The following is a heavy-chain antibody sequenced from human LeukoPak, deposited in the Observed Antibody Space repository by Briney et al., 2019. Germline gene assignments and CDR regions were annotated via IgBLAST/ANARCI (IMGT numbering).Heavy chain of an antibody. CDR2: FDPEDGET. V-gene: IGHV1-24*01. Sequence: GASVKVSCMVSRYTVAELSMHRVRQAPGKGVEWMGGFDPEDGETIYAQKFQGRVTMTEDTSTDTAYMELSSLRSEDTAVYYCWLRPDYWGQGTLVSVSS. J-gene: IGHJ4*02. CDR1: RYTVAELS. D-gene: IGHD5-12*01. CDR3: WLRPDY.